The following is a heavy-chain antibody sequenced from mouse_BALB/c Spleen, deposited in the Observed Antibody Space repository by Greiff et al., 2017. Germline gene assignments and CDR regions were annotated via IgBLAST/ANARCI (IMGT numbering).Heavy chain of an antibody. Sequence: VQLKQSGPELVKPGASVKISCKASGYTFTDYNMHWVKQSHGKSLEWIGYIYPYNGGTGYNQKFKSKATLTVDNSSSTAYMELRSLTSEDSAVYYCARPLYGYDEFHWYFDVWGAGTTVTVSS. J-gene: IGHJ1*01. V-gene: IGHV1S29*02. D-gene: IGHD2-2*01. CDR3: ARPLYGYDEFHWYFDV. CDR1: GYTFTDYN. CDR2: IYPYNGGT.